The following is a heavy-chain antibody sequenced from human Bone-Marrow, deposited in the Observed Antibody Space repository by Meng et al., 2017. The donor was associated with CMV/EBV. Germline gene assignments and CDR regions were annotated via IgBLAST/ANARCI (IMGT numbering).Heavy chain of an antibody. J-gene: IGHJ1*01. V-gene: IGHV4-34*01. D-gene: IGHD3-22*01. CDR1: GGSFSGYY. Sequence: GSLRLSCAVYGGSFSGYYWSWIRQPPGKGLEWIGEINHSGSTNYNPSLKSRVTISVDTSKNQFSLKLSSVTAADTAVYYCAREDSSGYYLKHWGQGTLVTVSS. CDR2: INHSGST. CDR3: AREDSSGYYLKH.